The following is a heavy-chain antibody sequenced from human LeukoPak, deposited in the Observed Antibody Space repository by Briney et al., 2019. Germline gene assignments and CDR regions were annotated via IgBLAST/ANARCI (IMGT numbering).Heavy chain of an antibody. CDR1: GFTFSNYW. Sequence: GGSLTLSCPASGFTFSNYWMTCVRRAPGKGLEWVANIRRDRGETHNVDSVMGRFTISRNNAKNSMYLQMNSLRAEDTAVYYCARDDTHYGSSGCFYDAFDIWGQGTMVTVSS. J-gene: IGHJ3*02. CDR3: ARDDTHYGSSGCFYDAFDI. CDR2: IRRDRGET. V-gene: IGHV3-7*01. D-gene: IGHD3-22*01.